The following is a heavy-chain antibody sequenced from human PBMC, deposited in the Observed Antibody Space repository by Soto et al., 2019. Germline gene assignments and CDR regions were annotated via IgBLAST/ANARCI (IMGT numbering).Heavy chain of an antibody. CDR1: GYSFTSYW. Sequence: LGESLKISCKGSGYSFTSYWISWVRQMPGKGLEWMGRIDPSDSYTNYSPSFQGHVTISADKSISTAYLQWSSLKASDTAMYYCARQGVVVPGYYGLEVWGQATKVTVSS. CDR3: ARQGVVVPGYYGLEV. V-gene: IGHV5-10-1*01. CDR2: IDPSDSYT. D-gene: IGHD2-21*01. J-gene: IGHJ6*02.